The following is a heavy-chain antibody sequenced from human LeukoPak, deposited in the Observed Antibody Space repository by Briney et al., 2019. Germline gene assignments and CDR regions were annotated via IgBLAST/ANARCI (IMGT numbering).Heavy chain of an antibody. CDR2: INHSGST. CDR3: ARVGSYCSGGSCYPYYYYYMDV. Sequence: PSETLSLTCAVYGGSFSGYYWSWIRQPPGKGLEWIGEINHSGSTNYNPSLKSRVTISVDTSKSQFSLKLSSVTAADTAVYYCARVGSYCSGGSCYPYYYYYMDVWGKGTTVTVSS. D-gene: IGHD2-15*01. V-gene: IGHV4-34*01. J-gene: IGHJ6*03. CDR1: GGSFSGYY.